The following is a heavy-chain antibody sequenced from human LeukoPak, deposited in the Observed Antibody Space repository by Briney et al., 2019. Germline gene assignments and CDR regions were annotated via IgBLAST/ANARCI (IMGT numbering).Heavy chain of an antibody. CDR1: GGTFSSYA. CDR3: ARGPPESLRFLEWNSPLHY. Sequence: ASVKVSCKASGGTFSSYAISWVRQAPGQGLEWMGWINPNSGGTNYAQKFQGRVTMTRDTSISTAYMELNTLRSDDTAVYYYARGPPESLRFLEWNSPLHYWGQGTLVTVSS. D-gene: IGHD3-3*01. CDR2: INPNSGGT. V-gene: IGHV1-2*02. J-gene: IGHJ4*02.